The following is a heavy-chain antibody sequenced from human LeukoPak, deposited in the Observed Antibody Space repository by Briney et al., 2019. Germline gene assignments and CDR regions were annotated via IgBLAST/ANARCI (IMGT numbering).Heavy chain of an antibody. V-gene: IGHV1-69*13. CDR2: IIPIFGTA. D-gene: IGHD1-26*01. CDR1: GGTFSSYA. Sequence: SVKVSCKASGGTFSSYAISWVRQAPGQGLEWMGGIIPIFGTANHAQKFQGRVTITADESTSTAYMELSSLRSEDTAVYYCGRGGGIVGAVDYWGQGTLVTVSS. J-gene: IGHJ4*02. CDR3: GRGGGIVGAVDY.